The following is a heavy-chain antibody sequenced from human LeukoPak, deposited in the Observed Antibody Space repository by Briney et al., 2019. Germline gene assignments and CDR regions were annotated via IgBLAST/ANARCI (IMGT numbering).Heavy chain of an antibody. J-gene: IGHJ4*02. Sequence: PGGSLRLSCAASGFTFSSYAMSWVRQAPGKGLEWVSVISGSGSTSYYADSVKGRFTISSDNSKNTPYLQMNSMRAEDTAVYYCARGRRPVVAANSFDYGGQGTLVTVSS. D-gene: IGHD2-15*01. V-gene: IGHV3-23*01. CDR3: ARGRRPVVAANSFDY. CDR1: GFTFSSYA. CDR2: ISGSGSTS.